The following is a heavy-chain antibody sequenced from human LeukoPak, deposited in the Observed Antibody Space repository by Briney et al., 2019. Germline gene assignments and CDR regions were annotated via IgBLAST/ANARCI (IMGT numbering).Heavy chain of an antibody. Sequence: GGSLRLSCAASGFIVNNNFMTWVRQAPGRGLEWVSIIYSGGSTYYADSVQGRFIISRDNSKNTVFLQMNSLTPEDTAVYYCARGRGGSYYNWFDAWGQGTLVAVSS. CDR2: IYSGGST. J-gene: IGHJ5*02. CDR1: GFIVNNNF. D-gene: IGHD1-26*01. V-gene: IGHV3-53*01. CDR3: ARGRGGSYYNWFDA.